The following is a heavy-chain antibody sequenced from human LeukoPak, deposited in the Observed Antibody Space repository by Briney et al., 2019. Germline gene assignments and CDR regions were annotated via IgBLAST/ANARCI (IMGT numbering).Heavy chain of an antibody. CDR2: IYYSGST. D-gene: IGHD3-10*01. CDR1: GGSITSYY. V-gene: IGHV4-59*12. J-gene: IGHJ5*02. CDR3: ARDCQGLLWFGELLRYNWFDP. Sequence: SETLSLTCTVSGGSITSYYWSWIRQPPGKGLEWIGYIYYSGSTNYNPSLKSRVTISVDTSKNQFSLKLSSVTAADTAVYYCARDCQGLLWFGELLRYNWFDPWGQGTLVTVSS.